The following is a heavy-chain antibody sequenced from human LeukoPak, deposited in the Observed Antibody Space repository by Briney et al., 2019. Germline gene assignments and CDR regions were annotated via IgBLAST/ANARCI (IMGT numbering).Heavy chain of an antibody. J-gene: IGHJ6*02. Sequence: PGGSLRLSCAASGFTFSSYAMRWVRQAPGKGLEWVAVISYDVSNKYYADSVKGRFTISRDNSKKTLYLQMKSLRAEETAVYYCAIDRIRRGVSYSTDVCGQGTTVTLS. CDR3: AIDRIRRGVSYSTDV. V-gene: IGHV3-30-3*01. D-gene: IGHD5/OR15-5a*01. CDR1: GFTFSSYA. CDR2: ISYDVSNK.